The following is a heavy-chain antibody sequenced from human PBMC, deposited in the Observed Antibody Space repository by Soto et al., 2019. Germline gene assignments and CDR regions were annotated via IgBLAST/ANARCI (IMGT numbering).Heavy chain of an antibody. CDR1: GFTFDDYA. J-gene: IGHJ3*02. Sequence: GGSLRLSCAASGFTFDDYAMHWVRQAPGKGLEWVSGISWNSGSIGYADSVKGRFTISRDNAKNSLYLQMNSLRAEDTALYYCAKDEDSGSYYAFDIWGQGTMVTVSS. CDR2: ISWNSGSI. CDR3: AKDEDSGSYYAFDI. V-gene: IGHV3-9*01. D-gene: IGHD1-26*01.